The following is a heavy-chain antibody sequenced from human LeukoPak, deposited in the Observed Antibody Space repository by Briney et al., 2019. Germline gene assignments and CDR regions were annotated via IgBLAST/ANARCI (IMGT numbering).Heavy chain of an antibody. CDR3: ARAPYGDHFDY. J-gene: IGHJ4*02. Sequence: GASVKVSCKASGYTFTSYDINWVRQATGQGLEWMGWMNPNSGSTSYAQKFQGRVTMTRDTSTSTVYMELSSLRSEDTAVYYCARAPYGDHFDYWGQGTLVTVSS. CDR2: MNPNSGST. D-gene: IGHD4-17*01. V-gene: IGHV1-8*01. CDR1: GYTFTSYD.